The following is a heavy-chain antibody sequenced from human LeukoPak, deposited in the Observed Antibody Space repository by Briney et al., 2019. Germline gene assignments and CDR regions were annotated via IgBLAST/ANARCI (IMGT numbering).Heavy chain of an antibody. CDR3: AKNEGSIVLMVYATVGAFDI. J-gene: IGHJ3*02. Sequence: SETLSLTCTVSGGSITRSSYHWGWIRQPPGKGLEWIGSIYYSGTTYYNPSLKSRVTILVDTSKNQFSLKLSSVTAADTAVYYCAKNEGSIVLMVYATVGAFDIWGQGTMVTVSS. D-gene: IGHD2-8*01. V-gene: IGHV4-39*07. CDR2: IYYSGTT. CDR1: GGSITRSSYH.